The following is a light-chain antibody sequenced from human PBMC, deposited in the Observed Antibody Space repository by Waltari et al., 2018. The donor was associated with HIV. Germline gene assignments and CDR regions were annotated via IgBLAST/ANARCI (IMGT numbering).Light chain of an antibody. CDR1: QDIRTS. CDR2: DAS. Sequence: AIQVTQSPSSLSASVGDRVIITCRTSQDIRTSLAWYQLRTGRAPQLLLSDASTLQSGGPSMFIGIGSGTTFTLNISRLHSEDFASYYCQQFSSFPLTFGGGTKIQIK. J-gene: IGKJ4*01. CDR3: QQFSSFPLT. V-gene: IGKV1-13*02.